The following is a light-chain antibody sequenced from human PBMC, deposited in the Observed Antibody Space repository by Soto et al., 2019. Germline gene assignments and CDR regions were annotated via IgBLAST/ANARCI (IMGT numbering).Light chain of an antibody. J-gene: IGKJ1*01. CDR1: ESVGTY. CDR2: DAS. Sequence: EIVLTQSPATLSLSPGEKATLSCRASESVGTYLAWFQHKPGQAPRLLIYDASNRASDSPARFSGSGSGTDFTLTISSLEPEDFAVYYCQQRSNWPPTFGQGTKVEIK. CDR3: QQRSNWPPT. V-gene: IGKV3-11*01.